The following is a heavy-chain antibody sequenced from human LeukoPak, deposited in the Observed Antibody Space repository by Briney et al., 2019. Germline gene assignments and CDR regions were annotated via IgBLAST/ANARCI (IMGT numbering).Heavy chain of an antibody. Sequence: GGSLRLSRAASGFTFSNYAMTWVRQAPGKGLEWVSAIGGGGLTTYYADSVKGRFPISRDNSKNTLYLQMNSLRAEYTGVYYCARKIGGMTPFENWGQGTLVTVSS. D-gene: IGHD1-1*01. CDR1: GFTFSNYA. V-gene: IGHV3-23*01. CDR2: IGGGGLTT. J-gene: IGHJ4*02. CDR3: ARKIGGMTPFEN.